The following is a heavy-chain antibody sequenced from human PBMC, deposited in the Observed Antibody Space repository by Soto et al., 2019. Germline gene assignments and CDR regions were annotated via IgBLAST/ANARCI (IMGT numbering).Heavy chain of an antibody. CDR2: IYYSGST. J-gene: IGHJ4*02. V-gene: IGHV4-39*01. CDR3: ARQYYYDSSGYRGGLDY. D-gene: IGHD3-22*01. CDR1: GGSISSSSYY. Sequence: QLQLQESGPGLVKPSETLSLTCTVSGGSISSSSYYWGWIRQPPGKGLEWIGSIYYSGSTYYNPSLKSRGTMSVDTSKNQFSLKLSSVTAADTAVYYCARQYYYDSSGYRGGLDYWGQGTLVTVSS.